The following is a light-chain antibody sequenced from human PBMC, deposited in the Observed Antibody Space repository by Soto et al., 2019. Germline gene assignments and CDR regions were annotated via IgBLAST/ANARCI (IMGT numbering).Light chain of an antibody. CDR3: ASYTSSDTVI. CDR1: SSGVGGYNY. V-gene: IGLV2-14*01. CDR2: DVT. J-gene: IGLJ2*01. Sequence: QSALTQPASVSGSPGQSITISCTGTSSGVGGYNYVSWYQHHPGKAPKLMINDVTSRPSGVSSRFSGSKSGNTASLTISGLQAEDEAEYYCASYTSSDTVIFGGGTKVTVL.